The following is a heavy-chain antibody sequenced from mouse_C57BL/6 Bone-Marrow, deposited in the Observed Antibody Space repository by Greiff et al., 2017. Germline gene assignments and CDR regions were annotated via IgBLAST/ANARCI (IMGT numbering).Heavy chain of an antibody. J-gene: IGHJ3*01. Sequence: QVTLKESGPGILQPSQTLSLTCSFSGFSLSTFGMGVGWIRQPSGKGLEWLAHIWWDDDKYNNRALKSRLTISKDTSKNQVFLKIANVDTADTATYYCARIGDTRTRPLFAYWGQGTLVTVSA. CDR3: ARIGDTRTRPLFAY. CDR1: GFSLSTFGMG. V-gene: IGHV8-8*01. D-gene: IGHD1-3*01. CDR2: IWWDDDK.